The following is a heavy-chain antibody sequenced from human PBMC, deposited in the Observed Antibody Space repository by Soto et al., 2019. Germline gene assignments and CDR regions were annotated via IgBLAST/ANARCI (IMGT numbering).Heavy chain of an antibody. D-gene: IGHD3-22*01. CDR3: ARYYYDSSGYWAYYYYGMDV. V-gene: IGHV1-8*01. Sequence: ASVKVSCKASGYTFTSYDINWVRQATGRGLEWMGWMNPNSGNTGYAQKFQGRVTMTRNTSISTAYMELSSLRSEDTAVYYCARYYYDSSGYWAYYYYGMDVWGQGTTVTVSS. CDR1: GYTFTSYD. J-gene: IGHJ6*02. CDR2: MNPNSGNT.